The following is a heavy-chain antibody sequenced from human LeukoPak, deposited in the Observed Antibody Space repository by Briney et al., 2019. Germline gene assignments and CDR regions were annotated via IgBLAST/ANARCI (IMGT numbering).Heavy chain of an antibody. D-gene: IGHD1-1*01. CDR2: ITAYNGNR. CDR1: GYTFSNYG. V-gene: IGHV1-18*01. Sequence: ASVKVSCKTSGYTFSNYGISWVRQAPGQGLEWMGWITAYNGNRLYAQRFQGRITLTTDTSTSTSYMELRSLEYDDTAIYYCARDNDKVVDHWGQGTLVAVSS. J-gene: IGHJ4*01. CDR3: ARDNDKVVDH.